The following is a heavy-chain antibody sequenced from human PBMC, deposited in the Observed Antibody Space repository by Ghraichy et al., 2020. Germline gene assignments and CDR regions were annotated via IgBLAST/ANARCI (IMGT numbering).Heavy chain of an antibody. D-gene: IGHD5-12*01. CDR1: GFTVSDTF. Sequence: LSLTCAASGFTVSDTFMNWFRQAPGKGLEWVSIIYRDGSTYYADPVKGRFTISRDNSKNTLYLQMNSLRVEDTAVYYCAGDPGLSNGCSYWGQGTLVTVSS. J-gene: IGHJ1*01. CDR2: IYRDGST. V-gene: IGHV3-66*01. CDR3: AGDPGLSNGCSY.